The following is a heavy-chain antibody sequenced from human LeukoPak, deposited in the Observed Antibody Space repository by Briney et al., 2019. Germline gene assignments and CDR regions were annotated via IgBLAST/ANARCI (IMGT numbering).Heavy chain of an antibody. V-gene: IGHV3-23*01. CDR1: GFTFSNYA. Sequence: PGGSLRLSCAASGFTFSNYAMSWVRQAPGKGLEWVPGISTSGGGIYYADSVKGRFTISRDNSMNTLYLQMYSLRADGTAVYYCARKAGGSYRLDYWGQGTLVTVSS. CDR2: ISTSGGGI. D-gene: IGHD1-26*01. J-gene: IGHJ4*02. CDR3: ARKAGGSYRLDY.